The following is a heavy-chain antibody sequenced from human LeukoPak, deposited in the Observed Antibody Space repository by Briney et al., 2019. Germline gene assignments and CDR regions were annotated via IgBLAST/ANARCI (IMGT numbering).Heavy chain of an antibody. D-gene: IGHD1/OR15-1a*01. CDR3: AKKGNIGQIRFLNYYYYYMDV. CDR2: FDPEDGET. V-gene: IGHV1-24*01. CDR1: GYTLTELS. J-gene: IGHJ6*03. Sequence: ASVKVSCKVSGYTLTELSMHWVRQAPGKGLEWMGGFDPEDGETIYAQKFQGRVTMTEDTSTDTAYMELSSLRSEDTAVYYCAKKGNIGQIRFLNYYYYYMDVWGKGTTVTISS.